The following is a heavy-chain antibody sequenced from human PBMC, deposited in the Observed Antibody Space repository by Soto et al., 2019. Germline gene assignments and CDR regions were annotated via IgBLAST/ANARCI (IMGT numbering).Heavy chain of an antibody. CDR1: GGTFSSYT. Sequence: QVQLVQSGAEVKKPGSSVKVSCKASGGTFSSYTISWVRQAPGQGLEWMGRIIPIIGIANYAQKFQGRVTITAEESTSTAYMELGSLRSEDTAVYYCARMEFGELGDYDYGMDVWGQGTTVTDSS. CDR3: ARMEFGELGDYDYGMDV. V-gene: IGHV1-69*02. D-gene: IGHD3-10*01. J-gene: IGHJ6*02. CDR2: IIPIIGIA.